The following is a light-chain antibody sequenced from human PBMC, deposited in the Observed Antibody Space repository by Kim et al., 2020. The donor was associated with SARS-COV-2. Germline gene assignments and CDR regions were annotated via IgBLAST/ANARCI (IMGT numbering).Light chain of an antibody. CDR3: NSRDSSGNHVV. CDR2: GKN. Sequence: ALGQRVRITCQGDSLRSYCASWYQQKPGPAPVLVIYGKNNRPSGIPDRFSGSSSGNTASLTITGAQAEDEADYYCNSRDSSGNHVVFGGGTQLTVL. J-gene: IGLJ2*01. V-gene: IGLV3-19*01. CDR1: SLRSYC.